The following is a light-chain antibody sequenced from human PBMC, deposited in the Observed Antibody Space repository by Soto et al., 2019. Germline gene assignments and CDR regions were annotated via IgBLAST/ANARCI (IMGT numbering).Light chain of an antibody. Sequence: EIVMTQSPATLSVSPGERATLSCRASQSGSSNLAWYQQKPGQAPRLLIYGASTRASGIPARFSGSGSGTEFTLTVSGLRSEDFGDYYCQQNNNWPRTFGQGTKVDI. J-gene: IGKJ1*01. CDR2: GAS. V-gene: IGKV3-15*01. CDR3: QQNNNWPRT. CDR1: QSGSSN.